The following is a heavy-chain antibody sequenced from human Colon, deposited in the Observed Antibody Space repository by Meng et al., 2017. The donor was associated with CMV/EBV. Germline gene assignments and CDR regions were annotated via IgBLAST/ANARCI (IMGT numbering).Heavy chain of an antibody. V-gene: IGHV3-30-3*02. Sequence: GESLKISCPASGFIFSSYAMHWVRQAPGTGLEWVAAISYDGRNKYHADSVKGRFTISRDNSKNTLYLQMDSLRPEDTAVYYCAKMIFDKVPTKFLGYFDSWGQGTLVTVSS. CDR3: AKMIFDKVPTKFLGYFDS. CDR1: GFIFSSYA. J-gene: IGHJ4*02. CDR2: ISYDGRNK. D-gene: IGHD3-16*01.